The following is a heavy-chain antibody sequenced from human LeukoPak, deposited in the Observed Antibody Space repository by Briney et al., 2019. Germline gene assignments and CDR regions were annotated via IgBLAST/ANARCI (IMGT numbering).Heavy chain of an antibody. V-gene: IGHV3-15*01. CDR2: ILRKTEGGTT. CDR3: TTDSYDL. Sequence: AESLRLSCAASGFTFSNAWMSWVRQAPRKKLQWVSRILRKTEGGTTDYAPPVKGRFSISRDDSKNTLYLQMNSLKTEDTAVYYCTTDSYDLWGHGTLVLVSS. J-gene: IGHJ4*01. D-gene: IGHD3/OR15-3a*01. CDR1: GFTFSNAW.